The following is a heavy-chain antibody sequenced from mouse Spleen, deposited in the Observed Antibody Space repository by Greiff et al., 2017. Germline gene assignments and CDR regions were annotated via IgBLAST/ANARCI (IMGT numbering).Heavy chain of an antibody. CDR3: ARGLDAMDY. V-gene: IGHV1-50*01. D-gene: IGHD2-13*01. CDR1: GYTFTSYW. J-gene: IGHJ4*01. CDR2: IDPSDSYT. Sequence: QVQLQQPGAELVKPGASVKLSCKASGYTFTSYWMQWVKQRPGQGLEWIGEIDPSDSYTNYNQKFKGKATLTVDTSSSTAYMQLSSLTSEDSAVYYCARGLDAMDYWGQGTSVTVSS.